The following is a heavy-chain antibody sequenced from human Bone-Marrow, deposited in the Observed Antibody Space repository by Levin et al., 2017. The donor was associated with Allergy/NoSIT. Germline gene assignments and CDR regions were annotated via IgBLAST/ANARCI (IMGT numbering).Heavy chain of an antibody. CDR3: ARTGDPYDSSGYVDY. J-gene: IGHJ4*02. CDR1: GFTFSNFW. V-gene: IGHV3-7*01. CDR2: IKRDGSEK. D-gene: IGHD3-22*01. Sequence: GESLKISCAASGFTFSNFWMSWVRQAPGKGLEWVANIKRDGSEKYYVDSVKGRFTISRDNDENSLYLQMNSLRAEDTAVYYCARTGDPYDSSGYVDYWGQGNLVTVSS.